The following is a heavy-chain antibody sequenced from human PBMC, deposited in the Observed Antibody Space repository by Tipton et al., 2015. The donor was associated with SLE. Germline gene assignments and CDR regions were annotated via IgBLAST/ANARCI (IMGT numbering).Heavy chain of an antibody. J-gene: IGHJ6*02. V-gene: IGHV3-9*01. Sequence: RSLRLSCAASGFTFDDYAMHWVRQAPGKGLEWVSGISWNSGSMGYADSVKGRFTISRDNAKNSLYLQMNSLRAEDTALYYCAKDLGRGYSGYAPYYYYGMDVWGQGTTVTVSS. CDR2: ISWNSGSM. D-gene: IGHD5-12*01. CDR1: GFTFDDYA. CDR3: AKDLGRGYSGYAPYYYYGMDV.